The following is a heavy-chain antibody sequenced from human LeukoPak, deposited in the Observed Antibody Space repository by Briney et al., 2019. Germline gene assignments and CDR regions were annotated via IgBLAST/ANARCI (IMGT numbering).Heavy chain of an antibody. CDR1: GFTFSDYY. Sequence: GGSQRLSCAAAGFTFSDYYMSWIRQAPGKGLEWVSYITSSGSTIYYADSVKGRFTISRDNAKNSLYLQMNSLRAEDTAVYYCASALEDETTVTTGDYWGQGTLVTVSS. V-gene: IGHV3-11*01. J-gene: IGHJ4*02. CDR3: ASALEDETTVTTGDY. CDR2: ITSSGSTI. D-gene: IGHD4-17*01.